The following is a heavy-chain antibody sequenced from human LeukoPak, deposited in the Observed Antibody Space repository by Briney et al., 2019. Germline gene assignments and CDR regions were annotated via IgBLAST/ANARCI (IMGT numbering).Heavy chain of an antibody. Sequence: GGSLRLSCAASGFTFSSYDMHWVRQATGKGLEWVSAIGTAGDTYYPGSVKGRLTISRENAKNSLYLQMNSLRAGDTAVYYCARDRSRGTTVTTFGYWGQGTLVTVSS. CDR1: GFTFSSYD. D-gene: IGHD4-17*01. CDR2: IGTAGDT. J-gene: IGHJ4*02. V-gene: IGHV3-13*01. CDR3: ARDRSRGTTVTTFGY.